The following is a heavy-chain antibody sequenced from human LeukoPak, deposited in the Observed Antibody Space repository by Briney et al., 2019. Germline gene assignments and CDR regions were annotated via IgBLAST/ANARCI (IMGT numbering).Heavy chain of an antibody. V-gene: IGHV3-7*03. CDR1: GFSLSNFQ. J-gene: IGHJ4*02. CDR2: IKLDGSEK. CDR3: ARDQYDTWSRRGNFDS. Sequence: GRSLRLSCVASGFSLSNFQMYWVRQAPGKGLEWVANIKLDGSEKNYVDSVKGRFTISRDNTKNSLYLQMNSLRAEDTAVFYCARDQYDTWSRRGNFDSWGQGTLVIVSS. D-gene: IGHD3-3*01.